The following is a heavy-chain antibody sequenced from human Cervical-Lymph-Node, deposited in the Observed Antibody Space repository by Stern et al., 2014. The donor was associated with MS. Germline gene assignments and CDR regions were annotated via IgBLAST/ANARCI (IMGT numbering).Heavy chain of an antibody. J-gene: IGHJ4*02. CDR3: VRAREGYYFDY. CDR1: GFSLSTTGMC. D-gene: IGHD2-21*01. Sequence: VTLRESGPALVKPTQTLTLTCTFSGFSLSTTGMCLSWIRQPPGKALEWLALLDWDGEKYYSTALKTRLTISKDTSKNQVVLTMTNMAPLDTATYFCVRAREGYYFDYWGQGIPVTVSS. CDR2: LDWDGEK. V-gene: IGHV2-70*01.